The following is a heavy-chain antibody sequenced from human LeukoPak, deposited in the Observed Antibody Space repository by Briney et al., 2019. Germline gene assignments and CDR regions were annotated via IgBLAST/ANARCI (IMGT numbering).Heavy chain of an antibody. CDR1: GYTVTGYY. J-gene: IGHJ4*02. V-gene: IGHV1-2*02. CDR2: INPNSGGT. D-gene: IGHD3-3*02. Sequence: ASVKVSCKASGYTVTGYYMHWVRQAPGQGLEWMGWINPNSGGTNYAQKFQGRVTMTRDTSISTAYMELSRLRSDDTAVYYCARAPPGRIFGVVIIGLVGPAFDYWGQGTLVTVSS. CDR3: ARAPPGRIFGVVIIGLVGPAFDY.